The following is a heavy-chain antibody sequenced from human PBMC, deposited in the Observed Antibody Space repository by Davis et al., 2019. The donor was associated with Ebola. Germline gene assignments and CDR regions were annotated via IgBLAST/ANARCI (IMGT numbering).Heavy chain of an antibody. V-gene: IGHV4-59*08. CDR2: IYYSGST. CDR3: ARQNYDFWSGYFKGQNWFDP. D-gene: IGHD3-3*01. J-gene: IGHJ5*02. CDR1: GGSISSYY. Sequence: MPSETLSLTCTVSGGSISSYYWSWIRQPPGKGLEWIGYIYYSGSTNYNPSLKSRVTISVDTSKNQFSLKLSSVTAADTAVYYCARQNYDFWSGYFKGQNWFDPWGQGTLVTVSS.